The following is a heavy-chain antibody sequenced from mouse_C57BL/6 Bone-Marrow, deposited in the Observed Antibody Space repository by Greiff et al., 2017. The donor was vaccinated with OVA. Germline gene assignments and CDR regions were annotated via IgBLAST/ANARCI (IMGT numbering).Heavy chain of an antibody. Sequence: VKLMESGPGLVQPSQSLSITCTVSGFSLTSYCVHWVRQSPGKGLEWLGVIWSGGSTDYNAAFISRLSISTDNSKSQGFFKMNRLQADDTAIYYCARKDYGSSSWFAYCGQGTVVTVTA. D-gene: IGHD1-1*01. CDR2: IWSGGST. CDR1: GFSLTSYC. J-gene: IGHJ3*01. CDR3: ARKDYGSSSWFAY. V-gene: IGHV2-2*01.